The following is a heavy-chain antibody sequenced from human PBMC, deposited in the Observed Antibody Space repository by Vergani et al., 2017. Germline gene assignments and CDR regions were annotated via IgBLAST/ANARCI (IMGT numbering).Heavy chain of an antibody. J-gene: IGHJ3*02. CDR1: GFTVSSNY. V-gene: IGHV3-53*01. Sequence: EVQLVESGGGLIQPGGSLRLSCAASGFTVSSNYMSWVRQAPGKGLEWVSVIYSGGSTYYADSVKGRFTISRDNSKNTLYLQMNSLRAEDTAVYYCSRWGVITLFVGVCFDILGQGTMVTVSS. CDR2: IYSGGST. CDR3: SRWGVITLFVGVCFDI. D-gene: IGHD3-10*02.